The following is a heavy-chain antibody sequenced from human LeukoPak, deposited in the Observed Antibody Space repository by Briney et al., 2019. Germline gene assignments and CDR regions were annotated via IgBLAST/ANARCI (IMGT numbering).Heavy chain of an antibody. CDR2: IRYNGNNQ. CDR3: AKDSAFYYIDV. D-gene: IGHD3-10*01. V-gene: IGHV3-30*02. J-gene: IGHJ6*03. CDR1: GFTFINYG. Sequence: SGGSLRLSCAASGFTFINYGMHWVRQAPGKGLEWVAFIRYNGNNQYYADSVKGRFTISRDNSKNTLYLQMNSLKGDDTAVYYCAKDSAFYYIDVWGKGTTVIISS.